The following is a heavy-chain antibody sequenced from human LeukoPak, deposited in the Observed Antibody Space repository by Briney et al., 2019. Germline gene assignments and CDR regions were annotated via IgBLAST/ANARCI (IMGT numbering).Heavy chain of an antibody. CDR1: GGSFSGYY. Sequence: SETLSLTCAVYGGSFSGYYWSWIRQPPGKGLEWIGEINHSGSTNYNPSLKSRVTISVDTSKNQFSLKLSSVTAADTAVYYCARLVSFLYYYYYMDVWGKGTTVTVSS. V-gene: IGHV4-34*01. J-gene: IGHJ6*03. D-gene: IGHD2-8*02. CDR3: ARLVSFLYYYYYMDV. CDR2: INHSGST.